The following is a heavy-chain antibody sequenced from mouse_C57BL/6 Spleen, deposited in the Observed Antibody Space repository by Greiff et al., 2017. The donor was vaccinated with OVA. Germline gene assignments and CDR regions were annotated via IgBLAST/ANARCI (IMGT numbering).Heavy chain of an antibody. CDR1: GYTFTSYW. Sequence: QVQLKQPGAELVRPGSSVKLSCKASGYTFTSYWMHWVKQRPIQGLEWIGNIDPSDSETHYNQKFKDKATLTVDKSSSTAYMQLSSLTSEDSAVYYCARRRVTGYFDVWGTGTTVTVSS. CDR3: ARRRVTGYFDV. D-gene: IGHD2-1*01. V-gene: IGHV1-52*01. J-gene: IGHJ1*03. CDR2: IDPSDSET.